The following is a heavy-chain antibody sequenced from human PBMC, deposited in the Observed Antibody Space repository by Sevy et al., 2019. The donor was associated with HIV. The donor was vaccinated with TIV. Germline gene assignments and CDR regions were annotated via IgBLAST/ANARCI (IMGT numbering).Heavy chain of an antibody. CDR2: IKQDGSEK. J-gene: IGHJ6*02. CDR3: ARVQQWLANYFYYYGMDV. Sequence: GGSLRLSCAASGFTFSSYAMSWVRQAPGKGLEWVANIKQDGSEKYYMDSVKGRFTISRDNVKKSLYLEMNSLRDEDTAVYYCARVQQWLANYFYYYGMDVWGQGTTVTVSS. CDR1: GFTFSSYA. V-gene: IGHV3-7*01. D-gene: IGHD6-19*01.